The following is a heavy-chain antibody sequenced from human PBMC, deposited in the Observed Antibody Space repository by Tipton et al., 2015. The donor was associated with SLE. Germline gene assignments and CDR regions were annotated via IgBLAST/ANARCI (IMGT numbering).Heavy chain of an antibody. CDR1: GGSISTGRYY. Sequence: LSLTCTVSGGSISTGRYYWSWIRQNPGKGLEWIGHTYYGGTTYYNPSLKSQITMSVDTSKNQFSLKLSSVTAADTAVYYCARVVVYYDTSGYYEVGKNWFDPWGQGPLVTVSS. CDR2: TYYGGTT. D-gene: IGHD3-22*01. J-gene: IGHJ5*02. V-gene: IGHV4-31*01. CDR3: ARVVVYYDTSGYYEVGKNWFDP.